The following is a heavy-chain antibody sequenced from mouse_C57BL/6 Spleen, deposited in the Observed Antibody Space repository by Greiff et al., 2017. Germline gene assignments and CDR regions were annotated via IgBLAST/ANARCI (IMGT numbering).Heavy chain of an antibody. V-gene: IGHV1-64*01. Sequence: QVQLQQPGAELVKPGASVKLSCKASGYTFTSYWMHWVKQRPGQGLEWIGMIHPNSGSTNYNEKFKSKATLTVDKSSSTAYMQRSSLTSEDTAVYFCARRCDAMGSWGQETSVTVSS. CDR2: IHPNSGST. J-gene: IGHJ4*01. CDR3: ARRCDAMGS. CDR1: GYTFTSYW.